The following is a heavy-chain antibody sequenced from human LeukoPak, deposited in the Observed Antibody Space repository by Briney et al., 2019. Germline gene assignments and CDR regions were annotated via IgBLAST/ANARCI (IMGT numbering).Heavy chain of an antibody. V-gene: IGHV4-59*01. D-gene: IGHD5/OR15-5a*01. Sequence: PSETLSLTCSVSGGSIGSYHWSWIRQPPGKGLEWIGHVHYTWNTKYNPSLTGRVSISLDRSKNQFSLSLSSLTDADTAVYYCARVASKGGMDVWGQGTTVIVSS. CDR2: VHYTWNT. J-gene: IGHJ6*02. CDR3: ARVASKGGMDV. CDR1: GGSIGSYH.